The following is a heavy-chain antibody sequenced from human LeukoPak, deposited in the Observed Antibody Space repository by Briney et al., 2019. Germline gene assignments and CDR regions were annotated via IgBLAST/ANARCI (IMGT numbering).Heavy chain of an antibody. CDR1: GYSFTSYW. CDR2: SCPSSTST. D-gene: IGHD1-26*01. Sequence: GESLKISRKGSGYSFTSYWIGWVRQIPGKGLEGMGVSCPSSTSTSYSQSFQGLITISANNSISTAYLQWSSLKASDTAIYYCARLDSGSQGYFDYWGQGTLVTVSS. CDR3: ARLDSGSQGYFDY. J-gene: IGHJ4*02. V-gene: IGHV5-51*01.